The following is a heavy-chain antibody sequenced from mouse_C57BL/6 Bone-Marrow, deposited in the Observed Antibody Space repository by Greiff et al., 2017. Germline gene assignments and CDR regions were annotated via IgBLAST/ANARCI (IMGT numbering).Heavy chain of an antibody. CDR2: INPNNGGT. CDR3: ARVGTYGSSFYFDY. CDR1: GYTFTDYY. Sequence: VQLQQSGPELVKPGASVKISCKASGYTFTDYYMNWVKQSHGKSLEWIGDINPNNGGTSYNQKFKGKATLTVDKSSSTAYMELRSLTSEDSAVYYCARVGTYGSSFYFDYWGQGTTLTVSS. V-gene: IGHV1-26*01. D-gene: IGHD1-1*01. J-gene: IGHJ2*01.